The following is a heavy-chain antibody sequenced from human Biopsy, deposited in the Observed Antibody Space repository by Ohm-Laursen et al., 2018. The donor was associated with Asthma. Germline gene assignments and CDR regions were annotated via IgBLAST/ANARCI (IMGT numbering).Heavy chain of an antibody. V-gene: IGHV3-30*03. D-gene: IGHD4-17*01. CDR3: PTEGGDYLTGYYNYYGIDV. CDR1: GFTFSSYG. Sequence: SLRLSCAAPGFTFSSYGMHWVRQAPGKGLAWVAVISYDGSNKYYADSVKGRSTISRDNSKNTLYLQMNSLRAEDTAVYYCPTEGGDYLTGYYNYYGIDVWGQGTTVTVSS. CDR2: ISYDGSNK. J-gene: IGHJ6*02.